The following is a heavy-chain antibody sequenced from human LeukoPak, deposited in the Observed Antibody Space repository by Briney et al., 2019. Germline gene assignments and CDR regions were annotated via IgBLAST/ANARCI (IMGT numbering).Heavy chain of an antibody. J-gene: IGHJ4*02. Sequence: GSLRLSCAASGFTFSNCAMSWVRQPPGKGLEWIGEINHSGSTNYNPSLKSRVTISVDTSKNQFSLKLSSVTAADTAVYYCASRPARPRIWYFDYWGQGTLVTVSS. CDR1: GFTFSNCA. D-gene: IGHD6-6*01. V-gene: IGHV4-34*01. CDR3: ASRPARPRIWYFDY. CDR2: INHSGST.